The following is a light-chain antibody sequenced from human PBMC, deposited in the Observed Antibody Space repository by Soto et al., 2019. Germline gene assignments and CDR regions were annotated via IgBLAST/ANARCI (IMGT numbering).Light chain of an antibody. J-gene: IGLJ1*01. V-gene: IGLV1-40*01. CDR1: SSNIGAGYE. Sequence: SVLTQPPSVSGAPGQRVTIPCTGSSSNIGAGYEVHWYQQLPGTAPKLLIYGNSNRPSGVPDRFSGSKSGSSASLAISGIQAKDEADYYCQSHDSSLSAYYVFGTGTKVTVL. CDR3: QSHDSSLSAYYV. CDR2: GNS.